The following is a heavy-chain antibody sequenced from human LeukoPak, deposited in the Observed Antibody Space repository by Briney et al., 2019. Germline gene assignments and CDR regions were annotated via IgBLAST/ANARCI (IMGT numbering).Heavy chain of an antibody. V-gene: IGHV3-30*04. CDR1: GFTINSNA. CDR2: VLFDGSDH. J-gene: IGHJ6*03. D-gene: IGHD3-10*01. Sequence: GGSLSLSCAASGFTINSNALKWVRQAQGHGLEGLAVVLFDGSDHAYGDPVQVRFTVSRDNSKNTLYLQMDNLRFEDTAVYYCARVSKPGWFDYYYMDVWGKGTTV. CDR3: ARVSKPGWFDYYYMDV.